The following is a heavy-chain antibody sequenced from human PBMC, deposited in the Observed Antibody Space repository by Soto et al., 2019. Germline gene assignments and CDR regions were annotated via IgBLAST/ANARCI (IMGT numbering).Heavy chain of an antibody. CDR3: ARDSEGIVGATTFDY. CDR2: IWYDGSNK. Sequence: GGSLRLSCAASGFTFSSYGMHWVRQAPGKGLEWVAVIWYDGSNKYYADSVKGRFTISRDNSKNTLYLQMNSLRAEDTAVYYCARDSEGIVGATTFDYWGQGTLVTVSS. D-gene: IGHD1-26*01. J-gene: IGHJ4*02. V-gene: IGHV3-33*01. CDR1: GFTFSSYG.